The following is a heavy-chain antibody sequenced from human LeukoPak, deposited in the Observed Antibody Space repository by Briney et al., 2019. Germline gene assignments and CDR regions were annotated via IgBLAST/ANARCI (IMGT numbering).Heavy chain of an antibody. CDR2: ISGSAGST. V-gene: IGHV3-23*01. J-gene: IGHJ6*02. Sequence: PGGSLRLSCAASGFTFSSYAMSWVRQAPGRGLEWVSVISGSAGSTFYADSVKGRFTISGDNSKNTVYLQMNSLRAEDTALYHCAKASYYYYNGMDVWGQGTTVTVSS. CDR3: AKASYYYYNGMDV. CDR1: GFTFSSYA.